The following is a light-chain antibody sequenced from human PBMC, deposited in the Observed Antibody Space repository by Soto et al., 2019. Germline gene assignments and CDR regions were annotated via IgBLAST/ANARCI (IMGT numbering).Light chain of an antibody. J-gene: IGKJ4*01. Sequence: EMVLTQSPATLSLSPGERATLSCRAGQSVSSYLAWYHQEPGQAPRLLIYDASNRATGLPARFSGTRSGTDFTLTISSLEPDDFANYYCQQRSNWPPVTFGGGTKVDIK. CDR3: QQRSNWPPVT. CDR1: QSVSSY. V-gene: IGKV3-11*01. CDR2: DAS.